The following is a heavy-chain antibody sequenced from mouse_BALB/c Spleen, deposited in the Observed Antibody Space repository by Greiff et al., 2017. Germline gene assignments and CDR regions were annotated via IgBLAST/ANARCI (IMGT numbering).Heavy chain of an antibody. CDR1: GYSITSGYS. D-gene: IGHD1-1*01. V-gene: IGHV3-1*02. CDR2: IHYSGST. J-gene: IGHJ1*01. CDR3: APLITTVVAPYFDV. Sequence: EVKLQESGPDLVKPSQSLSLTCTVTGYSITSGYSWHWIRQFPGNKLEWMGYIHYSGSTNYNPSLKSRISITRDTSKNQFFLQLNSVTTEDTATYYCAPLITTVVAPYFDVWGAGTTVTVSS.